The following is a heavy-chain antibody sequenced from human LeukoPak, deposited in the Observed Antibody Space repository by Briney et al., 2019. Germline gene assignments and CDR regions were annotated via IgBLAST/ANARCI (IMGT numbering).Heavy chain of an antibody. J-gene: IGHJ4*02. V-gene: IGHV4-59*01. CDR3: AREASGSVDY. Sequence: NPSETLSLTCTGSGGSISSYYWSWIRQPPGKGLEWIGYIYYSGSTNYNPSLKSRVTISVDTSKNQFSLKLSSVTAADTAVYYCAREASGSVDYWGQGTLVTVSS. D-gene: IGHD3-22*01. CDR2: IYYSGST. CDR1: GGSISSYY.